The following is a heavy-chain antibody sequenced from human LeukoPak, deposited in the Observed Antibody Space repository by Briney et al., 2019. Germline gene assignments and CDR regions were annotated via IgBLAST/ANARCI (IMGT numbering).Heavy chain of an antibody. V-gene: IGHV3-7*01. D-gene: IGHD6-13*01. CDR1: GFTFSTYW. Sequence: GGSLRLSCAASGFTFSTYWMSWVRQPPGKGLGWVANIKHDGGEKNYVDSVKGRFTISRDNAMNSLYLQMNSLRAEDTAVYYCARVGTAEGTLEDYWGQGTLVTVSS. CDR3: ARVGTAEGTLEDY. CDR2: IKHDGGEK. J-gene: IGHJ4*02.